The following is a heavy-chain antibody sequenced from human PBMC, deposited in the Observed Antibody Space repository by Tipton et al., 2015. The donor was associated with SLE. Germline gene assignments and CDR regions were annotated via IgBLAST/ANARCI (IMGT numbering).Heavy chain of an antibody. V-gene: IGHV4-59*01. J-gene: IGHJ6*03. Sequence: TLSLTCSVSSVSISGYYCSWIRQAPGKGLEWVGFIYHSGTTKYNPSLQNRVSISIDTSKNQFSLKLTSLTAADTGVYYCTRGHFNSGTFPYYNNYYYMDVWGKGTTVTVSS. D-gene: IGHD3-10*01. CDR3: TRGHFNSGTFPYYNNYYYMDV. CDR2: IYHSGTT. CDR1: SVSISGYY.